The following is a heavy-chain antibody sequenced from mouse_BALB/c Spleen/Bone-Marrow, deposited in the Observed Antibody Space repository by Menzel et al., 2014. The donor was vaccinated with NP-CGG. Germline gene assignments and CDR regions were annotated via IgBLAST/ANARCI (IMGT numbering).Heavy chain of an antibody. Sequence: EVQGVESGGGLVQPGGSRKLSCAASGFTFSSLGMHWVRQAPEKGLEWVAYISSGSSTIYYADTVKGRFTISRDNPKNTLFLQMTSLRSEDTAMYYCARGRPIYYGNLYAMDYWGQGTSVTVSS. CDR1: GFTFSSLG. J-gene: IGHJ4*01. CDR3: ARGRPIYYGNLYAMDY. D-gene: IGHD2-1*01. V-gene: IGHV5-17*02. CDR2: ISSGSSTI.